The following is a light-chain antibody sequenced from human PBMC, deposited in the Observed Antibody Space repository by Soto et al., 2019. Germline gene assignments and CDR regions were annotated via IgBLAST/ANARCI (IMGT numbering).Light chain of an antibody. V-gene: IGKV1-39*01. J-gene: IGKJ2*01. Sequence: DVQVTQSPSSLSASVGDRVTITCRASQRISSYLNWYQQKPGKAPNRLIYAASTLQSGVPSRFSGSGSGTDFTLTISSLQPEDFATYFCQQSYSLPVTFGQGAKLDIK. CDR2: AAS. CDR1: QRISSY. CDR3: QQSYSLPVT.